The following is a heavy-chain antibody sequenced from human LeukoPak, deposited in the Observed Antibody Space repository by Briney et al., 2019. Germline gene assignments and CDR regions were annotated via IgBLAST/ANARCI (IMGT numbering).Heavy chain of an antibody. Sequence: ASVKVSCKASGYTFPSYFMHWVRQAPGQGLEWMGIINPSGGSTNYAQNFKGRVTMTRDTSTSTVYMELKSLRSEDTAVYYCARVLQGPYYYYGLDVWGQGTTVTVSS. CDR3: ARVLQGPYYYYGLDV. D-gene: IGHD4-11*01. V-gene: IGHV1-46*01. CDR2: INPSGGST. J-gene: IGHJ6*02. CDR1: GYTFPSYF.